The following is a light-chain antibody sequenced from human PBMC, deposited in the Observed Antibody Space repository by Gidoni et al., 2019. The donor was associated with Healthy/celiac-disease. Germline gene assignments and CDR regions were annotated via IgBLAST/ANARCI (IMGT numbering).Light chain of an antibody. V-gene: IGKV1-33*01. CDR1: QDISNY. CDR3: QQYDNIPLT. Sequence: DIQMTPSPSSLSASVGDRVTITCQASQDISNYLNWYQQKPGKAPKLLIYDASNLETGVQSRFSGSGSGTDFTFTISSLQPEDIATYYCQQYDNIPLTFGGGTKVEIK. CDR2: DAS. J-gene: IGKJ4*01.